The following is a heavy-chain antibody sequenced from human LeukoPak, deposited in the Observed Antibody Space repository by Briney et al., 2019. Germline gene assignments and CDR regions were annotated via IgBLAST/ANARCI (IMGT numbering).Heavy chain of an antibody. D-gene: IGHD1-14*01. V-gene: IGHV3-9*03. CDR1: GFTFGDYA. CDR2: ISWNSGSI. Sequence: GGSLRLSCAASGFTFGDYAMHWIRQAPGKGLEWVSGISWNSGSIGYADSVKGRFTISRDNAKNSLYLQMNSLRAEDMALYYCAKDSVPFRTRGNAFDIWGQGTMVTVSS. J-gene: IGHJ3*02. CDR3: AKDSVPFRTRGNAFDI.